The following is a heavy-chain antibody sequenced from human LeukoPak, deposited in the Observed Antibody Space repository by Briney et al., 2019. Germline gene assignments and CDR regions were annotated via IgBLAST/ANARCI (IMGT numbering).Heavy chain of an antibody. V-gene: IGHV4-59*12. J-gene: IGHJ4*02. CDR1: GGSISSYY. CDR3: AASIAVAGTPFDY. Sequence: SETLSLTCTVSGGSISSYYWSWIKQPPGKGLEWIGYIYYSGSTNYNPSLKSRVTISVDTSKNQFSLKLSSVTAADTAVYYCAASIAVAGTPFDYWGQGTLVTVSS. CDR2: IYYSGST. D-gene: IGHD6-19*01.